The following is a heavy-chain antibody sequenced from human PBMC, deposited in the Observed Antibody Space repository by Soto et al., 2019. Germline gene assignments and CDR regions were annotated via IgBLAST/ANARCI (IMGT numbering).Heavy chain of an antibody. CDR3: ARDPQSTHYDFWSGYVYYYGMDV. D-gene: IGHD3-3*01. V-gene: IGHV3-33*01. CDR1: GFTFSSYG. CDR2: IWYDGSNK. J-gene: IGHJ6*02. Sequence: PGGSLRLSCAASGFTFSSYGMHWVRQAPGKGLEWVAVIWYDGSNKYYADSVKGRFTISRDNSKNTLYLQMNSLRAEDTAVYYCARDPQSTHYDFWSGYVYYYGMDVWGQGTTVTVS.